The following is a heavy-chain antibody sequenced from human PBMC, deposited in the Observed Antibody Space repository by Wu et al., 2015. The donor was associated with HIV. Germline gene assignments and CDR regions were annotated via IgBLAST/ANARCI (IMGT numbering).Heavy chain of an antibody. CDR1: GYTFTGYY. V-gene: IGHV1-8*03. CDR3: ARGIRDYGANSVHYYYMDV. Sequence: QVQLVQSGAEVKKPGASVKVSCKASGYTFTGYYMHWVRQAPGQGLEWMGWINPNSGDTGYAQKFQGRVTFTRNTSINTAYMDLSSLKSEDTAVYYCARGIRDYGANSVHYYYMDVWGRGTTVTVSS. CDR2: INPNSGDT. J-gene: IGHJ6*03. D-gene: IGHD4-23*01.